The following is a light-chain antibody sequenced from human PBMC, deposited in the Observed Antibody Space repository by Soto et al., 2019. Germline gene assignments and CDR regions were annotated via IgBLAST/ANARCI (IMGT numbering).Light chain of an antibody. J-gene: IGKJ1*01. CDR3: QQRSQWPWT. CDR1: QSVSID. V-gene: IGKV3-11*01. Sequence: LLLTHSTATLSLSPGERATFSCRASQSVSIDLAWYQQKPGQAPRLLNYDASNRATGIAARFSGGGSGTDFTLTISSPEPEDFAVYYCQQRSQWPWTFGQGTKVDIK. CDR2: DAS.